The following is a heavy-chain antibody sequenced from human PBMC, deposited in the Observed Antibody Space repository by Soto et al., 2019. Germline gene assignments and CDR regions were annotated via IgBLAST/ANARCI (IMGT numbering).Heavy chain of an antibody. CDR1: GFTFSTYA. V-gene: IGHV3-23*01. J-gene: IGHJ4*02. D-gene: IGHD1-7*01. Sequence: GGSLRLSCAASGFTFSTYALSWVRQAPGKGLEWVSAISANGQGIYYADSVRGRFTISRDNSKNTIFLHMYSLRAEDTAVYYCAKDRNYPRDLFDYWGQGTLVTVSS. CDR2: ISANGQGI. CDR3: AKDRNYPRDLFDY.